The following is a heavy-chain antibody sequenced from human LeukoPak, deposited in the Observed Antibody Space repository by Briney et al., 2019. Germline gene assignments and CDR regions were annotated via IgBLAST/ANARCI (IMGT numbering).Heavy chain of an antibody. J-gene: IGHJ5*02. D-gene: IGHD5-12*01. Sequence: PSETLSLTCTVSGGSISSGSYYWSWIRQPAGKGLEWIGRIYTSGSTNYNPSLKSRVTISVDTSKNQFSLKLSSVTAADTAVYYCARDRSGYDSDWFDPWGQGTLVTVSS. CDR2: IYTSGST. V-gene: IGHV4-61*02. CDR1: GGSISSGSYY. CDR3: ARDRSGYDSDWFDP.